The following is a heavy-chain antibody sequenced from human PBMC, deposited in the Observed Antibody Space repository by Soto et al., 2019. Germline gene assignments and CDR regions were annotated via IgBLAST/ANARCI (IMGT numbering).Heavy chain of an antibody. Sequence: QVQLQQWGAGLLKPSETLSLTCAVYGGSFSGYYWSWIRQPPGKGLVWIGEINHSGSTNYNPSLKSRVTISVDTSKNQFSLKLSSVTAADTAVYYCARGSGSYPRGKYFDYWGQGTLVTVSS. CDR3: ARGSGSYPRGKYFDY. V-gene: IGHV4-34*01. D-gene: IGHD3-10*01. J-gene: IGHJ4*02. CDR2: INHSGST. CDR1: GGSFSGYY.